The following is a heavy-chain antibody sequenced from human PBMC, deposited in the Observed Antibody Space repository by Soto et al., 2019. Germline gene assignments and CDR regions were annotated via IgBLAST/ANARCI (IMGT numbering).Heavy chain of an antibody. CDR3: ARDQSSWGWFDP. V-gene: IGHV4-59*01. Sequence: SETLSLTCTVSGGSISSYYWSWIRQPPGKGLEWIGYIYYSGSTNYNPSLKSRVTISVDTSKNRFSLKLSSVTAADTAVYYCARDQSSWGWFDPWGQGTLVTVSS. CDR2: IYYSGST. CDR1: GGSISSYY. D-gene: IGHD6-13*01. J-gene: IGHJ5*02.